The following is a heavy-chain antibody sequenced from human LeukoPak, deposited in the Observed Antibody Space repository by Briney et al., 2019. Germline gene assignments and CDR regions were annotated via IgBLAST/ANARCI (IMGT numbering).Heavy chain of an antibody. Sequence: SETLSLTCIVSGSFTSRYYWSWVRQPLGQGLEWIGNIFYSGKSKYNHSLPSRISMSVDTSKTQFSLELTSVTAADTAVYYCTRIDPLGFFDQWGPGTLVTVSS. CDR2: IFYSGKS. CDR1: GSFTSRYY. J-gene: IGHJ4*02. CDR3: TRIDPLGFFDQ. D-gene: IGHD6-25*01. V-gene: IGHV4-59*13.